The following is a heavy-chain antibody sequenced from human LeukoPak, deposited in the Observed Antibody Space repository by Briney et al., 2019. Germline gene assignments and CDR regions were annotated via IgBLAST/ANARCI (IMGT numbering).Heavy chain of an antibody. D-gene: IGHD2-15*01. J-gene: IGHJ4*02. V-gene: IGHV1-18*01. Sequence: ASVKVSCKTSGYTFINYGITWARQAPGQGLEWMGWVSAYGDNTNYVQKIQGRVTITTDTSTSTAYMELRSLRSDDTAVYYCARDCIGCHGFDYWGQGTLVTVSS. CDR3: ARDCIGCHGFDY. CDR1: GYTFINYG. CDR2: VSAYGDNT.